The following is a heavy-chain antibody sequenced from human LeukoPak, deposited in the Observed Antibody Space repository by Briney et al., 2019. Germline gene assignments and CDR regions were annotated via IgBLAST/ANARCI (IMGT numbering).Heavy chain of an antibody. CDR3: AMGGSGWFRGYYFDY. CDR2: ISSSGSTI. V-gene: IGHV3-11*01. CDR1: GFTFSDHY. J-gene: IGHJ4*02. Sequence: GGSLRLSCAASGFTFSDHYMSWIRQAPGKGLEWVSYISSSGSTICYADSVKGRFTISRDNAKNSLYLQMNSLRAEDTAVYYCAMGGSGWFRGYYFDYWGQGTLVTVFS. D-gene: IGHD6-19*01.